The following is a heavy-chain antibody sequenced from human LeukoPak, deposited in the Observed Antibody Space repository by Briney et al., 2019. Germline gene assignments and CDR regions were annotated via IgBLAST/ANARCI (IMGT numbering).Heavy chain of an antibody. CDR1: GFTFNTYA. CDR3: AKAVGRISWSFDY. D-gene: IGHD6-13*01. V-gene: IGHV3-30*18. CDR2: IPYDGSDK. Sequence: PGGSLRLSCEASGFTFNTYAMHWVRQPPGKGLEWVALIPYDGSDKIYTDSVKGRFTISRDNSESTLYLQMDSLRGDDAAVYYCAKAVGRISWSFDYWGQGALVTVSS. J-gene: IGHJ4*02.